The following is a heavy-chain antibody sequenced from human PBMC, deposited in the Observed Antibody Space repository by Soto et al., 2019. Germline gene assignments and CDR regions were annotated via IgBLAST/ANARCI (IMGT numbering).Heavy chain of an antibody. CDR1: GCTFSSYS. CDR3: ARGACSGGVCHSFLFDY. CDR2: ISSSSSTI. V-gene: IGHV3-48*01. J-gene: IGHJ4*02. D-gene: IGHD2-15*01. Sequence: AGGSLRLSCAASGCTFSSYSMNWVRQAPGKGLEWVSYISSSSSTIYYADSVKGRFTISRDNAKNTLYLQMNSLRAEDTAVYYCARGACSGGVCHSFLFDYWGQGTLVTVSS.